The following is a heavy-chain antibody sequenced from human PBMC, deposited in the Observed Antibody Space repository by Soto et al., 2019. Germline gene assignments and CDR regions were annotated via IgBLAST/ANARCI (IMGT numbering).Heavy chain of an antibody. CDR3: ARGLRVASVVVAATLPTPPGY. CDR1: GYIFINYY. J-gene: IGHJ4*02. CDR2: INPNGGST. V-gene: IGHV1-46*01. D-gene: IGHD2-15*01. Sequence: ASVKVSCKASGYIFINYYIHWVRQAPGQGLEWMGRINPNGGSTNYAQKFQDRVTITRNTSTSTAYMELSSLRSEDTAVYYCARGLRVASVVVAATLPTPPGYWGQGTLVTVSS.